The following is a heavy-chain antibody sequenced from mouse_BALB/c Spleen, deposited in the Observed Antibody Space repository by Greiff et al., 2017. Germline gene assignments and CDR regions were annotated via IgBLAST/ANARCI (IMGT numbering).Heavy chain of an antibody. CDR2: ISSGSSTI. D-gene: IGHD1-1*01. J-gene: IGHJ1*01. CDR1: GFTFSSFG. Sequence: EVQRVESGGGLVQPGGSRTLSCAASGFTFSSFGMHWVRQAPEKGLEWVAYISSGSSTIYYADTVKGRFTISRDNPTNNLFLQMTILRSEDTAMYYCAISGDYGRSYYCYFDVWGAGTTVTVSS. CDR3: AISGDYGRSYYCYFDV. V-gene: IGHV5-17*02.